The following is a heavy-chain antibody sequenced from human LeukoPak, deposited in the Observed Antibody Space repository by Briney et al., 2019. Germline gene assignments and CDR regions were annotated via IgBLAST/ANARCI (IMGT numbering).Heavy chain of an antibody. CDR1: GYTFTGYY. CDR3: ARSENGVVLMVYAKFDP. CDR2: INPNSGGT. J-gene: IGHJ5*02. D-gene: IGHD2-8*01. V-gene: IGHV1-2*02. Sequence: GASVKVSCKASGYTFTGYYMHWVRQAPGQGLEWMGWINPNSGGTNYAQKFQGRVTMTRDTSISTAYMELSRLRSDDTAVYYCARSENGVVLMVYAKFDPWGQGTLVTVSS.